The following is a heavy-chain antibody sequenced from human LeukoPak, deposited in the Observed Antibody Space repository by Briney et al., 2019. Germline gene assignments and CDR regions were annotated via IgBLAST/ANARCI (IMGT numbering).Heavy chain of an antibody. CDR3: ASGGGFGELQVDY. V-gene: IGHV1-69*13. CDR2: IIPIFGTA. D-gene: IGHD3-10*01. Sequence: SVKVSCKASGGTFSSYAISWVRQAPGQGLEWMGGIIPIFGTANYAQKFQGRVTITADESTSTAYMQLSSLRSEDTAVYYCASGGGFGELQVDYWGQGTLVTVSS. CDR1: GGTFSSYA. J-gene: IGHJ4*02.